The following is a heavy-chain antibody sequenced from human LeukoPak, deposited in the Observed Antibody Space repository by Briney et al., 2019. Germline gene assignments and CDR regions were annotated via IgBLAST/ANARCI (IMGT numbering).Heavy chain of an antibody. CDR1: GGSISSYY. CDR3: ARGPSLRNFWSGYSLYYFDY. CDR2: IYYSGST. V-gene: IGHV4-59*01. J-gene: IGHJ4*02. Sequence: SSETLSLTCTVSGGSISSYYWSWIRQPPGKGLEWIGYIYYSGSTNYNPSLKSRVTISVDTSKNQFSLKLSSVTAADTAVYYCARGPSLRNFWSGYSLYYFDYWGQGTLVTVSS. D-gene: IGHD3-3*01.